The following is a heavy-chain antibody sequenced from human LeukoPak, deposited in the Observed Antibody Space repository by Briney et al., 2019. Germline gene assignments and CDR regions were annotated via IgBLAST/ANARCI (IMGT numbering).Heavy chain of an antibody. CDR3: ASNWRWLRNFGRWDAFDI. CDR1: GGSISSSSYY. J-gene: IGHJ3*02. D-gene: IGHD5-24*01. V-gene: IGHV4-39*07. CDR2: IYYSGST. Sequence: SETLSLTCTVSGGSISSSSYYWGWIRQPPGKGLEWIGSIYYSGSTYYNPSLKSRVTISVDTSKNQFSLKLSSVTAADTAVYYCASNWRWLRNFGRWDAFDIWGQGTMVTVSS.